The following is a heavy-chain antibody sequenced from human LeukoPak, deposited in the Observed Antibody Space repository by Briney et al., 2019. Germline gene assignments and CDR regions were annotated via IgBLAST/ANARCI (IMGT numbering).Heavy chain of an antibody. V-gene: IGHV1-18*01. CDR3: ATYSSGWYGDHAFDI. CDR1: GYTFTSYG. J-gene: IGHJ3*02. D-gene: IGHD6-19*01. Sequence: ASVKVSCKASGYTFTSYGISWVRQAPGQGPEWMGWISAYDGNTNYAQKLQGRVTMTTDTSTSTAYMELRSLRSDDTAVYYCATYSSGWYGDHAFDIWGQGTMVTVSS. CDR2: ISAYDGNT.